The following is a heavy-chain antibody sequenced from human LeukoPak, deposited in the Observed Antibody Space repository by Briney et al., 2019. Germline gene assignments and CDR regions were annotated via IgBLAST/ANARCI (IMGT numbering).Heavy chain of an antibody. V-gene: IGHV4-59*01. Sequence: SETLSLTCSVSGDSISRYYWSWIRQSPGKGLEWVAYIYNSGDTNSNPSLKSRVTISVDTSKNQISLKLTSVTAADTAVYYCARVYYSSSYDYWYFDLWGRGTLVTVSS. CDR1: GDSISRYY. CDR2: IYNSGDT. CDR3: ARVYYSSSYDYWYFDL. J-gene: IGHJ2*01. D-gene: IGHD6-13*01.